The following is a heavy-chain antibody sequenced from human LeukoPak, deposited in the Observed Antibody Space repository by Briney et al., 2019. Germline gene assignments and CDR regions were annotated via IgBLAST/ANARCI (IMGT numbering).Heavy chain of an antibody. Sequence: PSETLSLTCTVSGGSISSSSYYWGWIRQPPGKGLEWIGSIYYSGSTYYNPSLKSRVTISVDTSKNQFSLKLSSVTAADTAVYYCARWGAARAAFDIWGQGTMVSVSS. J-gene: IGHJ3*02. CDR3: ARWGAARAAFDI. V-gene: IGHV4-39*01. CDR2: IYYSGST. CDR1: GGSISSSSYY. D-gene: IGHD2-15*01.